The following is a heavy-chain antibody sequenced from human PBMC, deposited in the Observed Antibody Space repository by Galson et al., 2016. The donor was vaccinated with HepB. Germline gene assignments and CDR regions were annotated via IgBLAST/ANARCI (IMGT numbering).Heavy chain of an antibody. CDR2: VSNSHSAIRT. V-gene: IGHV3-23*01. CDR3: AKAPFTVTSFYFDC. J-gene: IGHJ4*02. D-gene: IGHD4-17*01. Sequence: SLRLSCAVSGEDSVATFTSYAMNWVRQAPGKGLEWVSSVSNSHSAIRTFYADSVKGRFTISRDNSKNTLYLQMNSLRADDTAVYYCAKAPFTVTSFYFDCWGQGTLVTVSS. CDR1: GEDSVATFTSYA.